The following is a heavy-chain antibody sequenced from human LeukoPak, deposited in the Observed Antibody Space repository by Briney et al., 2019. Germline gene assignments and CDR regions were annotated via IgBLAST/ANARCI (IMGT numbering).Heavy chain of an antibody. Sequence: ASVKVSCKATGYTFATFGISWVRQAPGQGLEWMGWISGYDGDTNYAQKLQDRVTMTTDTSTRIAYMELRSLRYDDTAMYYCARGLDSGRDLDYWGQGTLVTVSS. CDR3: ARGLDSGRDLDY. CDR2: ISGYDGDT. J-gene: IGHJ4*02. V-gene: IGHV1-18*01. CDR1: GYTFATFG. D-gene: IGHD1-26*01.